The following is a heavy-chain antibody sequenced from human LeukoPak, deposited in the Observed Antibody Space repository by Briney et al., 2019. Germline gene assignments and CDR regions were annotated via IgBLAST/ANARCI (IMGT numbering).Heavy chain of an antibody. CDR3: ARVIYSGWEGELPD. J-gene: IGHJ4*02. V-gene: IGHV3-74*01. CDR1: GFTFSSYW. CDR2: INSDGSTT. Sequence: PGGSLRLSCAASGFTFSSYWMHWVRQAPGKGLVWVSRINSDGSTTSYADSVMGRFTISRDNAKNTLYLQMNSLRAEDTAVYYCARVIYSGWEGELPDWGQGTLVTVSS. D-gene: IGHD6-19*01.